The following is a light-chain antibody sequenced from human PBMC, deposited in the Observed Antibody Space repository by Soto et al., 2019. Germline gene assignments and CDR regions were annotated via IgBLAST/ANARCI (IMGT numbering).Light chain of an antibody. V-gene: IGKV3-20*01. CDR3: QQYGRSPFT. J-gene: IGKJ4*01. CDR1: QSVSGSY. CDR2: SAS. Sequence: EIVLTQSPGTLSLSPGERATLSCRASQSVSGSYFAWYQQKPGQAPRLLIYSASSRATGIPDRFSGSGSGTDFTLTISRLEPEDFAVYFCQQYGRSPFTFGGGTRVEIK.